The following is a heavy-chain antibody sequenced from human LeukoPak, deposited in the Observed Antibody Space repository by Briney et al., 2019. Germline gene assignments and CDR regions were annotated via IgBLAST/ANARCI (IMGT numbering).Heavy chain of an antibody. CDR1: GGSISSYY. J-gene: IGHJ4*01. D-gene: IGHD6-19*01. V-gene: IGHV4-59*08. CDR2: IYNSGST. Sequence: SETLSLTCTVSGGSISSYYWSWIRQPPGKGLECIGYIYNSGSTNYNPSLKSRVSISVDTSKNQFSLKLSSVTAADTAVYYCARQRNGWYYFDYWGHGTLVTVSS. CDR3: ARQRNGWYYFDY.